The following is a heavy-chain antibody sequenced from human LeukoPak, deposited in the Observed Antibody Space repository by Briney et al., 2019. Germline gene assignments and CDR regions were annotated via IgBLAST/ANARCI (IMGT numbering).Heavy chain of an antibody. J-gene: IGHJ5*02. CDR1: GYTFTSYD. CDR3: AREGGIFGVVINWFDP. D-gene: IGHD3-3*01. V-gene: IGHV1-8*02. CDR2: MNPNSGNT. Sequence: ASVKVSCKASGYTFTSYDINWVRQATGQGFEWMGWMNPNSGNTGYAQKFQGRVTMTRNTSISTAYMELSSLRSEDTAVYYCAREGGIFGVVINWFDPWGQGTLVTVSS.